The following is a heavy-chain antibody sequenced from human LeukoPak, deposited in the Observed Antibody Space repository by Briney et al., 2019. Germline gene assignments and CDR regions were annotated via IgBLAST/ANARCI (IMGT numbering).Heavy chain of an antibody. V-gene: IGHV1-18*01. CDR3: ARDRALYYGSGSAAADY. CDR1: GYTFTRYG. Sequence: ASVKVSCKASGYTFTRYGISWVRQAPGQGLEWMGWISAYNGNTNYPQRLQGRVTLTTDTSTSTAYMELRSLRSDDTAVYYCARDRALYYGSGSAAADYWGQGTLVTVSS. CDR2: ISAYNGNT. J-gene: IGHJ4*02. D-gene: IGHD3-10*01.